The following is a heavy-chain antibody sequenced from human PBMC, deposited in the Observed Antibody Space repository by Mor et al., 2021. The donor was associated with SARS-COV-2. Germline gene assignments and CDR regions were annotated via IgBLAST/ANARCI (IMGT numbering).Heavy chain of an antibody. D-gene: IGHD5-18*01. V-gene: IGHV3-30*01. Sequence: FTISRDNSKNTLYLQMNSLRAEDTAVYYCASLQPKNYYDYGMDVWGQGTTVTVSS. CDR3: ASLQPKNYYDYGMDV. J-gene: IGHJ6*02.